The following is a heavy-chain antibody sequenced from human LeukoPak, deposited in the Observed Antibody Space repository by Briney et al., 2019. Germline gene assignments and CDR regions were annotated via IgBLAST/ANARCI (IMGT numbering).Heavy chain of an antibody. V-gene: IGHV1-69*01. J-gene: IGHJ6*04. CDR1: GGTFSSYA. D-gene: IGHD3-10*01. CDR2: IIPIFGTA. CDR3: ATRMVRGVIIPGGDYYYGMDV. Sequence: SVKVSCKASGGTFSSYAISWVRQPPGQGLEWMGGIIPIFGTANYAQKFQGRVTITADESTSTAYMELSSLRSEDTAVYYCATRMVRGVIIPGGDYYYGMDVWGKGTTVTVSS.